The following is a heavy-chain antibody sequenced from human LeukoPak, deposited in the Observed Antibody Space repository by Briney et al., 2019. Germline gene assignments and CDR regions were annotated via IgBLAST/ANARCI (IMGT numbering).Heavy chain of an antibody. CDR3: AREIGYYYDI. D-gene: IGHD3-22*01. J-gene: IGHJ4*02. V-gene: IGHV4-61*02. Sequence: SETLSLTCTVSGGSISSGSYYWSWIRQPAGKGLEWIGRIYTSGSTNYNPSLKSRVTMSVDTSKNQFSLKLSSVTAADTAVYYCAREIGYYYDIWGQGTLVTVSS. CDR1: GGSISSGSYY. CDR2: IYTSGST.